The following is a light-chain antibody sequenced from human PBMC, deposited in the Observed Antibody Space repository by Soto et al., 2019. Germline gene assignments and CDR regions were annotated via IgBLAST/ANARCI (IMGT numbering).Light chain of an antibody. V-gene: IGLV2-14*01. CDR3: ISYTSSSTLVV. Sequence: QSALTQPASVSGSPGQSITISCTGTSSDVGGYNYVSWYQQHPGKAPKLMIYDVSNRPSGVSNRFSGSKSGNTASLTISGLQAEDEADYSCISYTSSSTLVVFGGGTKLTVL. CDR1: SSDVGGYNY. J-gene: IGLJ2*01. CDR2: DVS.